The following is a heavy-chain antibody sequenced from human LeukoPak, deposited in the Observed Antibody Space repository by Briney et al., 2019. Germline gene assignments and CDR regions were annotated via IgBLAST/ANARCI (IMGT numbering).Heavy chain of an antibody. J-gene: IGHJ3*02. D-gene: IGHD3-9*01. V-gene: IGHV3-23*01. CDR1: GFTFSSYA. Sequence: GGSLRLSCAASGFTFSSYAMSWVRQAPGKGLEWVSAISGSGGSTYYADSVKGRFTISRDNSKNTLYLQMNSLRAEDTAVYYCAKGGLRYFDWLLSGAFDIWGQGTMVTVSS. CDR2: ISGSGGST. CDR3: AKGGLRYFDWLLSGAFDI.